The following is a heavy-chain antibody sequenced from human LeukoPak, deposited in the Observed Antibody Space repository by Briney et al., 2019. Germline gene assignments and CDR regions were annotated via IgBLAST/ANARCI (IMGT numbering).Heavy chain of an antibody. CDR1: GHTXTSFG. D-gene: IGHD3-10*01. CDR3: ARGGPYSYGSGSYFGTYFDY. Sequence: ASVKVSCKASGHTXTSFGISGVRQAPGQGLEWMGWISAYNGNTNYAQKLQGRVTMTTDTSTSTAYMELRSLRSDDTAVYYCARGGPYSYGSGSYFGTYFDYWGQGTLVTVSS. J-gene: IGHJ4*02. CDR2: ISAYNGNT. V-gene: IGHV1-18*01.